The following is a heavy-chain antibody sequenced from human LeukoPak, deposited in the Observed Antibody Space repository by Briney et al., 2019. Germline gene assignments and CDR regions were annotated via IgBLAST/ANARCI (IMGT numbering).Heavy chain of an antibody. CDR1: GFTFDDYA. CDR2: ISWNGGSI. CDR3: ARSDWFDP. J-gene: IGHJ5*02. Sequence: GGSLRLSCAASGFTFDDYAMHWVRQAPGKGLEWVSGISWNGGSIGYADSVRGRFTISRDNAKNTLYLQMNSLRVEDTAVYYCARSDWFDPWGQGTLVTVSS. V-gene: IGHV3-9*01.